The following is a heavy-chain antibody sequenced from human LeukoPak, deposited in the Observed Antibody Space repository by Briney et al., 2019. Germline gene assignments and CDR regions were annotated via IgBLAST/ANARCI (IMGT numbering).Heavy chain of an antibody. CDR1: GGSFSGYY. V-gene: IGHV4-59*08. CDR2: IYYSGST. Sequence: SETLSLTCAVYGGSFSGYYWSWIRQPPGKGLEWIGYIYYSGSTNYNPSLKSRVTISVDTSKNQFSLKLSSVTAADTAVYYCARHLRDGYNLDDAFDIWGQGTMVTVSS. J-gene: IGHJ3*02. CDR3: ARHLRDGYNLDDAFDI. D-gene: IGHD5-12*01.